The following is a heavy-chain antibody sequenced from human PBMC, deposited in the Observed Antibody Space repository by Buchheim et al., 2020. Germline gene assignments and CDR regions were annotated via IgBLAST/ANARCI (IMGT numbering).Heavy chain of an antibody. J-gene: IGHJ4*02. CDR3: AKFLSSGWYSDY. D-gene: IGHD6-19*01. V-gene: IGHV3-30*18. Sequence: QVQLVESGGGVVQPGRSLRLSCAASGFTFSSYGMHWVRQAPGKGLEWVAVISYDGSNKYYADSVKGRFIISRDNSKNTLYLQMNSLRAEDTAVYYCAKFLSSGWYSDYWGQGTL. CDR2: ISYDGSNK. CDR1: GFTFSSYG.